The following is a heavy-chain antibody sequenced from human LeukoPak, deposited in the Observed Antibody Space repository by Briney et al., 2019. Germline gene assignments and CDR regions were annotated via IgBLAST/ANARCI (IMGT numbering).Heavy chain of an antibody. CDR2: INHSGST. J-gene: IGHJ6*03. CDR1: GGSFSGYY. CDR3: AREIYYYYMDV. V-gene: IGHV4-34*01. Sequence: SETPSLTCAVYGGSFSGYYWSWIRQPPGKGLEWIGEINHSGSTNYNPSLKSRVTISVDTSKNQFSLKLSSVTAADTAVYYCAREIYYYYMDVWGKGTTVTVSS.